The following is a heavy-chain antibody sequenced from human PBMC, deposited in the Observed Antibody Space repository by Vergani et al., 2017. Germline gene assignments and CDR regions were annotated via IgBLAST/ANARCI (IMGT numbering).Heavy chain of an antibody. CDR2: IIPIFGTA. CDR1: GGTFSSYA. D-gene: IGHD3-22*01. Sequence: QVQLVQSGAEVKTPGSSVTVSCKASGGTFSSYAISWVRQAPGQGLEWMGGIIPIFGTANYAQKFQGRVTITADESTSTAYMELSSLRSEDTAVYYCARGALVDSSGYYSGSFDYWGQGTLVTVSS. CDR3: ARGALVDSSGYYSGSFDY. J-gene: IGHJ4*02. V-gene: IGHV1-69*01.